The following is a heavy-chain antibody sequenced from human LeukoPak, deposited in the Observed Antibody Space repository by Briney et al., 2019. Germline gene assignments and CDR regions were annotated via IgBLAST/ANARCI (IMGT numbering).Heavy chain of an antibody. CDR3: ARDNNGLYFGVRGFDI. J-gene: IGHJ3*02. D-gene: IGHD3-3*01. V-gene: IGHV4-4*07. CDR1: GGSMNTHY. CDR2: IYTSGST. Sequence: SEALSLTCSVSGGSMNTHYWNWIRQPAGKGLEWIGRIYTSGSTNHNPSLKSRVIMSLDTSKSQFSLSLSSVTAADTAVYYCARDNNGLYFGVRGFDIWGQGKMVIVSS.